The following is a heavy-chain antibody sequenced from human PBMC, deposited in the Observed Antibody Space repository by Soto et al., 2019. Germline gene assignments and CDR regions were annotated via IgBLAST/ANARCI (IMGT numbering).Heavy chain of an antibody. D-gene: IGHD3-22*01. J-gene: IGHJ6*02. V-gene: IGHV3-21*01. CDR2: ISSSSSYI. CDR1: GFTFSSYS. CDR3: ARDQSYEGGYYYYGMDV. Sequence: LRLSCAASGFTFSSYSMNWVRQAPGKGLEWVSSISSSSSYIYYADSVKGRFTISRDNAKNSLYLQMNSLRAEDTAVYYCARDQSYEGGYYYYGMDVWGQGTTVTVSS.